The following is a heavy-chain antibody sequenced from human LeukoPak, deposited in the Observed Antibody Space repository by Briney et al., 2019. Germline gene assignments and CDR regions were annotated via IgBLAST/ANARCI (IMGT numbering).Heavy chain of an antibody. CDR1: GGSISEYS. CDR3: ARTTPDPAMDV. CDR2: FSYNGST. D-gene: IGHD4-11*01. J-gene: IGHJ6*03. Sequence: SETLSLTCAVSGGSISEYSWSWIRQPPGKGLEWIGLFSYNGSTNYNPSLRSRVSISIDTSRDYLSLKLTSVTAADTAVYYCARTTPDPAMDVWGKGTTVTVSS. V-gene: IGHV4-59*08.